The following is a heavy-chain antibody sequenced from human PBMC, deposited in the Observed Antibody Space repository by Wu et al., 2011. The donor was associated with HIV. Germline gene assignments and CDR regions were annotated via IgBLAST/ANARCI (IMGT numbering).Heavy chain of an antibody. Sequence: QVQLVQSGAEVREPGSSVKVSCKASEYTLRKYAFSWVRQAPGQGLEWLGGIIPIFGTPNYAHKFQGRVTITADKSTSTAYMALSSLTSEDTAVYYCARSGGPVPVDTQVYYYYYYMDVWGKGTTVTVSS. CDR3: ARSGGPVPVDTQVYYYYYYMDV. V-gene: IGHV1-69*14. CDR1: EYTLRKYA. J-gene: IGHJ6*03. D-gene: IGHD2-2*01. CDR2: IIPIFGTP.